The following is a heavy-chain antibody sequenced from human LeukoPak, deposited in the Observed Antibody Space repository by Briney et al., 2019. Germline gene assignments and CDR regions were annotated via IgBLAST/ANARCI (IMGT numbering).Heavy chain of an antibody. D-gene: IGHD6-19*01. Sequence: SETLSLTCTVSGGSISSYYWSWIRQPPGKGLEWIGSIYHSGSTYYNPSLKSRVTISVDTSKNQFSLKLSSVTAADTAVYYCAASAIYSSGWYNGIAFDIWGQGTMVTVSS. CDR2: IYHSGST. J-gene: IGHJ3*02. V-gene: IGHV4-59*04. CDR1: GGSISSYY. CDR3: AASAIYSSGWYNGIAFDI.